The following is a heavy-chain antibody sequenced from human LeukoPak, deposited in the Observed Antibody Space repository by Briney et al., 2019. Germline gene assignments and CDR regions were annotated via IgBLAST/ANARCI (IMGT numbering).Heavy chain of an antibody. V-gene: IGHV3-74*01. D-gene: IGHD6-6*01. CDR2: SSSGGRST. CDR1: GFTFTSFW. Sequence: GGSLRLSCAASGFTFTSFWMHWVRQAPGKGLVWVSRSSSGGRSTNYADSVKGRFTISRDNAKNTLYLQMNSVRAEDTAVYYCARGGMYSTSSHFDFWGQGTPVTVSA. J-gene: IGHJ4*02. CDR3: ARGGMYSTSSHFDF.